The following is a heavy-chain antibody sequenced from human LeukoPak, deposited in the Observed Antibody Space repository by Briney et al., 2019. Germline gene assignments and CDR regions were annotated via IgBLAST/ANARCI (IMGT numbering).Heavy chain of an antibody. CDR3: ARYTSVTTYYYGMDV. D-gene: IGHD4-17*01. CDR2: IYYSGST. V-gene: IGHV4-59*01. J-gene: IGHJ6*02. CDR1: GGSISTYY. Sequence: PSETLSLTCTVSGGSISTYYWSWIRQPPGKGLEWIGYIYYSGSTNYNPSLKSRVTISADTSKNQFSLNLSSVTAADTAVYYCARYTSVTTYYYGMDVWGQGTTLTVSS.